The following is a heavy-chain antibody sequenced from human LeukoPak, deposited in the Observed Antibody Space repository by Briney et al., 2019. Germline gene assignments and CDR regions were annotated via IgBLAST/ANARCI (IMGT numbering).Heavy chain of an antibody. CDR3: ASTDTTVTSDY. CDR1: GGSFSGYY. D-gene: IGHD4-17*01. Sequence: SETLXLTCAVYGGSFSGYYWSWIRQPPGKGLEWIGEINHSGSTNYNPSLKSRVTISVDTSKNQFSLKLRSVNAAGKAVYYCASTDTTVTSDYWGQGTLVTVSS. V-gene: IGHV4-34*01. CDR2: INHSGST. J-gene: IGHJ4*02.